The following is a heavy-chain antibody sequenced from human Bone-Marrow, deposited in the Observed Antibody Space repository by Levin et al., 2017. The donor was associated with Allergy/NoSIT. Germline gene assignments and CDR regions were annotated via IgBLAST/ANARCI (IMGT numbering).Heavy chain of an antibody. V-gene: IGHV4-59*01. Sequence: SQTLSLTCTVSGGSISSYYWTWIRQAPEKRLEWIGYIYYNGKSNYNPSLKTRVSISIDTSKNLFSLSLSSVTAADSSIYYCARAIPSGGNSYYYYYMDVWGKGITVTVSS. CDR2: IYYNGKS. CDR3: ARAIPSGGNSYYYYYMDV. J-gene: IGHJ6*03. CDR1: GGSISSYY. D-gene: IGHD4-23*01.